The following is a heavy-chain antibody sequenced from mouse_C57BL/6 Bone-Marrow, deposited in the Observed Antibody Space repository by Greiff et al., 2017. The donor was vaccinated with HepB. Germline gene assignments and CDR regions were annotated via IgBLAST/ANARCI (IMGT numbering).Heavy chain of an antibody. CDR3: ARRYYARGFDY. Sequence: EVQGVESGPELVKPGASVKMSCKASGYTFTDYNMHWVKQSHGKSLEWIGYINPNNGGTSYNQKFKGKATLTVNKSSSTAYMELRSLTSEDSAVYYCARRYYARGFDYWGQGTTLTVSS. V-gene: IGHV1-22*01. J-gene: IGHJ2*01. CDR1: GYTFTDYN. D-gene: IGHD1-1*01. CDR2: INPNNGGT.